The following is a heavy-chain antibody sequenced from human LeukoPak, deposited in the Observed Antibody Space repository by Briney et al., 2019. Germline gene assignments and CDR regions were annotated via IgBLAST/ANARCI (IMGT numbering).Heavy chain of an antibody. CDR2: ISSSGSTI. CDR3: AREISGERTYYFDY. D-gene: IGHD1-26*01. V-gene: IGHV3-11*01. J-gene: IGHJ4*02. CDR1: GFTFSDYY. Sequence: PGGSLRLSCAASGFTFSDYYMSWIRQAPGKGLELVSYISSSGSTIYYADSVKGRFTISRDNAKNSLYLQMNSLRAEDTAVYYCAREISGERTYYFDYWGQGTLVTVSS.